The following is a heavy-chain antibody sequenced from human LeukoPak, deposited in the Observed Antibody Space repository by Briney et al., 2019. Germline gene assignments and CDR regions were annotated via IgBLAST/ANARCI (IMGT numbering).Heavy chain of an antibody. CDR1: GYSFTSYW. CDR2: IYPGDSDT. CDR3: ARGGYCSSTSCPMLYYFDY. Sequence: GESLKISCKGSGYSFTSYWIAWVRPMPGKGLEWMGIIYPGDSDTRYSPSFQGQVTISADKSISTAYLQWSSLKASDTAMYYCARGGYCSSTSCPMLYYFDYWGQGTLVTVSS. J-gene: IGHJ4*02. D-gene: IGHD2-2*01. V-gene: IGHV5-51*01.